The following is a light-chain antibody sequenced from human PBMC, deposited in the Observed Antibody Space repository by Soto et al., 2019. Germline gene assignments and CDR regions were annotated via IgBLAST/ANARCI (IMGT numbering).Light chain of an antibody. Sequence: QSALTQPASVSGSPGQSIAISCTGTTSDVGGYNYVSWYQQHPGKVPKLLIHEVSNRPSGVSNRFSGSKSRNTASLTISGLQAEDEADYLCCSHSGFNTPYVFASGTKVTVL. V-gene: IGLV2-14*01. CDR1: TSDVGGYNY. J-gene: IGLJ1*01. CDR2: EVS. CDR3: CSHSGFNTPYV.